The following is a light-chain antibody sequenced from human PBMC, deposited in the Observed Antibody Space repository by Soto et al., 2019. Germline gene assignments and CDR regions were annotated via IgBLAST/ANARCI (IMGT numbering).Light chain of an antibody. V-gene: IGKV1-5*01. CDR2: DSS. Sequence: DIQLTQSPSTLPASVGDRVTITCRASQSISSWLAWYHQKPVKAPDLLISDSSRLESGVPSRFSGGGSGTEFTLTISDLQPYDFAAFYCQQYKSYSPKTFGQGTKVDNK. CDR3: QQYKSYSPKT. CDR1: QSISSW. J-gene: IGKJ1*01.